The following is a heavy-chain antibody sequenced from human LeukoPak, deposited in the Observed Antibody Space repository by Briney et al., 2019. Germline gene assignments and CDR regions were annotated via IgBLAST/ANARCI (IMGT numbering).Heavy chain of an antibody. J-gene: IGHJ4*02. Sequence: GGSLRLSCAASGFTFSSYSMNWVRQAPGKGLEWVSSISSSSSYIYYADSVKGRFTISRDNAKNSLYLQLNSLRAEDTAVYYCVRTGVLWWGRRVCYFDYWGQGTLVTVSS. CDR2: ISSSSSYI. CDR1: GFTFSSYS. V-gene: IGHV3-21*01. CDR3: VRTGVLWWGRRVCYFDY. D-gene: IGHD2-21*01.